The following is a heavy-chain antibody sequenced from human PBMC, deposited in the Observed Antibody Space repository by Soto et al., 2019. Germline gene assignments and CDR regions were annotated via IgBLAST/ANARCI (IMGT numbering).Heavy chain of an antibody. CDR2: IYWNDDT. V-gene: IGHV2-5*01. CDR1: GFSLSTSGVG. D-gene: IGHD3-22*01. J-gene: IGHJ4*02. Sequence: QITLKESGPTLVKPTQTLTLTCNFSGFSLSTSGVGVGWIRQPPGKALEWLALIYWNDDTRYSPSLQSRLTITKDTSKNQVVLTMTNMEPVDTATYYCARYFYDGNAYYYEKYWGQGTLVTVAS. CDR3: ARYFYDGNAYYYEKY.